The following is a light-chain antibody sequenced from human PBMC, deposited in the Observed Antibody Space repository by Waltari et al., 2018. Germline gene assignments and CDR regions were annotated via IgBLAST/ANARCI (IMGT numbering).Light chain of an antibody. CDR1: QSVSSK. Sequence: EIVLTQSPATLSLSPGERSTLSCRASQSVSSKLAWYQQKPGQAPRLLIYDASNRATDIAARFSGSGSGTDFTLTISSLEPEDFAVYYCQHRNNWPLTFGGGTKVEIK. V-gene: IGKV3-11*01. CDR2: DAS. CDR3: QHRNNWPLT. J-gene: IGKJ4*01.